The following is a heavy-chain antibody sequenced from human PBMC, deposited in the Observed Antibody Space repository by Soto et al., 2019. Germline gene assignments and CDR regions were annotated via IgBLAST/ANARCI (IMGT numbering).Heavy chain of an antibody. D-gene: IGHD6-13*01. CDR1: GDSVSSNSAA. V-gene: IGHV6-1*01. CDR2: TYYRSKWYN. J-gene: IGHJ6*01. Sequence: PSQTLSLTCAISGDSVSSNSAAWNWIRQSPSRGLEWLGRTYYRSKWYNDYAVSVKSRITINPDTSKNQFSLQLNSVTPEDTAVYYCARGRIAAAGTSEIGRDPPGKNYYGMDVWGQATTVTVSS. CDR3: ARGRIAAAGTSEIGRDPPGKNYYGMDV.